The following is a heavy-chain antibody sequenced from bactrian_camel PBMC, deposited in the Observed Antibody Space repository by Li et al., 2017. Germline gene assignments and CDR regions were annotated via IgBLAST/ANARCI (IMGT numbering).Heavy chain of an antibody. CDR3: ASKVGMCGPNWSKLRFDS. CDR2: IDTVGGSI. V-gene: IGHV3S1*01. D-gene: IGHD1*01. CDR1: SYSYASNC. J-gene: IGHJ4*01. Sequence: HVQLVESGGGSVQAGGSLRLSCVASSYSYASNCLAWFRQAPGKQREGVARIDTVGGSIVYADSVKGRFSISRDIASRTLYLQMSNLKPEDTALYYCASKVGMCGPNWSKLRFDSRGPGTQVTVS.